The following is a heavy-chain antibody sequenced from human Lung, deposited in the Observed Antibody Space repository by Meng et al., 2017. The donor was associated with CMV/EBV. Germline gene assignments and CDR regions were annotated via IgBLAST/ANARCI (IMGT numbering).Heavy chain of an antibody. CDR2: IYWNDDK. Sequence: SGXXLVKPTQTLTLTCTFSGFSLSTSGVGVGWIRQPPGKALEWLALIYWNDDKRYSPSLKSRLTITKDTSKNQVVLTMTNMDPVDTATYYCAHRPVSGAGKEEYYFDYWGQGTLVTVTS. D-gene: IGHD6-19*01. CDR1: GFSLSTSGVG. V-gene: IGHV2-5*01. J-gene: IGHJ4*02. CDR3: AHRPVSGAGKEEYYFDY.